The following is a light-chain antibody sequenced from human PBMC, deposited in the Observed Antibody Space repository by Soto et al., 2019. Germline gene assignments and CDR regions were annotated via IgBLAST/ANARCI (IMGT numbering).Light chain of an antibody. J-gene: IGKJ1*01. CDR1: QSVSAY. V-gene: IGKV3-20*01. CDR3: QQYGTSPPWT. CDR2: RAS. Sequence: EIVLTQSPATLSLSPGDRVTLSCRASQSVSAYLAWYQQRPGQAPSLLIHRASSRDTGIPDRFSGSGSGTDFTLTISRLEPEDFAVYYCQQYGTSPPWTFGRGTKVDIK.